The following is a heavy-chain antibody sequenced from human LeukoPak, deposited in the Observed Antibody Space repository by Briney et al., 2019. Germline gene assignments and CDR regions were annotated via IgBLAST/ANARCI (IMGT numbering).Heavy chain of an antibody. CDR1: GFTFSSYG. CDR2: ISYDGSNK. V-gene: IGHV3-30*03. CDR3: ARDRAASDLDY. J-gene: IGHJ4*02. D-gene: IGHD6-13*01. Sequence: PGRSLRLSCAASGFTFSSYGMHWVRQAPGKGLEWVAVISYDGSNKYYADSVKGRFTISRDNSKNTLYLQMSGLRAEDTAVYYCARDRAASDLDYWGQGTLVTVSS.